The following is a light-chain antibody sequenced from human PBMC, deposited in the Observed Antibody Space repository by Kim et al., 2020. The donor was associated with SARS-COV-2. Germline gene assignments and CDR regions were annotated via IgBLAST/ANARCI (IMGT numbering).Light chain of an antibody. CDR1: VLPKQY. CDR2: RDS. J-gene: IGLJ3*02. V-gene: IGLV3-25*03. Sequence: SYELTQPPSVSVSPGQTARITCSGGVLPKQYAYWYQQKPGQAPVLVIYRDSERPSGIPERFSGSSSGTTGTLTISGVQAEDEGDYYCQSADSSETVVFGGGTQLTVL. CDR3: QSADSSETVV.